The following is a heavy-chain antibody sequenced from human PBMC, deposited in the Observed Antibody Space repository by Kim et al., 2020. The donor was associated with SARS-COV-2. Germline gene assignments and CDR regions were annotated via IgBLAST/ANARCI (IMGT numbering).Heavy chain of an antibody. J-gene: IGHJ6*02. CDR3: ARTGWNYVGGYYYYYYGMDV. V-gene: IGHV1-69*13. CDR1: GGTFSSYA. D-gene: IGHD1-7*01. Sequence: SVKVSCKASGGTFSSYAISWVRQAPGQGLEWMGGIIPIFGTANYAQKFQGRVTITADESTSTAYMELSSLRSEDTAVYYCARTGWNYVGGYYYYYYGMDVWGQGTTVTVSS. CDR2: IIPIFGTA.